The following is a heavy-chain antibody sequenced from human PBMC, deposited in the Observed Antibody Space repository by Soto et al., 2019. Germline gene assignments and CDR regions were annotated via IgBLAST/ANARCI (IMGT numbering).Heavy chain of an antibody. Sequence: TLSISYAGSCCASSSGDYSLCWLRQHPGKGLEWIGYIYYSGSTYYNPSLKSRVTISVDTSKNQFSLKLSSVTAADTAVYYCARVCGGDCHNGMDVWGQGTTVT. CDR1: CCASSSGDYS. CDR2: IYYSGST. V-gene: IGHV4-31*11. D-gene: IGHD2-21*02. J-gene: IGHJ6*02. CDR3: ARVCGGDCHNGMDV.